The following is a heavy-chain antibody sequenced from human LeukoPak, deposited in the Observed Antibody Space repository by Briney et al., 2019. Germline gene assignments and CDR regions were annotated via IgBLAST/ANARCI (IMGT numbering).Heavy chain of an antibody. V-gene: IGHV3-23*01. Sequence: GGSLRLSCAASGFIFSSFAMSWVRQAPGEGVEWVSGISNTGFSTYYGDSVKGRLTISRDNSKNTLSLQMNNLRAEDTAVYYCAKTPPGTTFYWGQGTLVTVSS. CDR2: ISNTGFST. CDR1: GFIFSSFA. D-gene: IGHD1-7*01. CDR3: AKTPPGTTFY. J-gene: IGHJ4*02.